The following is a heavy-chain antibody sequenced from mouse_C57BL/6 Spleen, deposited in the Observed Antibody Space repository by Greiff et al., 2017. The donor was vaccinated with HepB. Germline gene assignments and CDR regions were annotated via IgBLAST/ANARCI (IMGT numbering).Heavy chain of an antibody. CDR1: GYTFTDYN. CDR3: ARGSNYGGYFDV. V-gene: IGHV1-22*01. Sequence: VQLKESGPELVKPGASVKMSCKASGYTFTDYNMHWVKQSHGKSLEWIGYINPNNGGTSYNQKFKGKATLTVNKSSSTAYMELRSLTSEESAVCYCARGSNYGGYFDVWGTGTTVTVSS. J-gene: IGHJ1*03. CDR2: INPNNGGT. D-gene: IGHD2-5*01.